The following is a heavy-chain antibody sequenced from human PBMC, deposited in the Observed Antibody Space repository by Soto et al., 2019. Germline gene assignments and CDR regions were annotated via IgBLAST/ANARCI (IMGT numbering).Heavy chain of an antibody. D-gene: IGHD2-8*01. CDR3: ARGDSTDCSNGVCSFFYNHDMDV. V-gene: IGHV1-2*04. Sequence: QVQLVQSGAEVRKPGASVKVSCKASGYSFTDYHIHWVRQAPGQGLEWLGRINPKSGGTSTAQKFQGWVTMTTDTSMSTASMELTRLTSDDTAMYYCARGDSTDCSNGVCSFFYNHDMDVWGQGTTVNVSS. CDR2: INPKSGGT. J-gene: IGHJ6*02. CDR1: GYSFTDYH.